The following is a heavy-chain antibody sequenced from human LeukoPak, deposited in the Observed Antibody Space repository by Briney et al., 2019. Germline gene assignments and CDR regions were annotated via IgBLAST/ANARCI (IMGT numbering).Heavy chain of an antibody. J-gene: IGHJ4*02. CDR2: ISGSGGST. CDR3: AKVGAYSSGWLRNYYFDY. Sequence: GGTLRLSCAASGFTFSSYGMSWVRQAPGKGLEWVSAISGSGGSTYYADSVKGRFTIYRDNSKNTLYLQMNSLRAEDTAVYYCAKVGAYSSGWLRNYYFDYWGQGTLVTVSS. V-gene: IGHV3-23*01. CDR1: GFTFSSYG. D-gene: IGHD6-19*01.